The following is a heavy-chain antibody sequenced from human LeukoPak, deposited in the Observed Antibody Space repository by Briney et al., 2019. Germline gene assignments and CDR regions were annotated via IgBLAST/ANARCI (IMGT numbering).Heavy chain of an antibody. V-gene: IGHV4-59*01. J-gene: IGHJ3*02. D-gene: IGHD4-17*01. CDR2: IYYSGST. Sequence: KPSETLSLTCTVSGGSISSYYWSWIRQPPGKGLEWIGYIYYSGSTNYNPSLKSRVTISVDTSKSQFSLKLSSVTAADTAVYYCARALDYGDYGKDDAFDIWGQGTMVTVSS. CDR1: GGSISSYY. CDR3: ARALDYGDYGKDDAFDI.